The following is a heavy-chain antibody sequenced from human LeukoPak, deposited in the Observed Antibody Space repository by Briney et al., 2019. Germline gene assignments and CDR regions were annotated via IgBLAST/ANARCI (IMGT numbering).Heavy chain of an antibody. CDR3: ARDYCSSTSCLLDY. Sequence: PGGSLRLSCAASGFTFSTYAMHWVRQAPGKGLEYVSAISSNGGSTYYANSVKGRITISRDNSKNTLYLQMGSLRAEDMAVYYCARDYCSSTSCLLDYWGQGTLVTVSS. V-gene: IGHV3-64*01. CDR1: GFTFSTYA. CDR2: ISSNGGST. J-gene: IGHJ4*02. D-gene: IGHD2-2*01.